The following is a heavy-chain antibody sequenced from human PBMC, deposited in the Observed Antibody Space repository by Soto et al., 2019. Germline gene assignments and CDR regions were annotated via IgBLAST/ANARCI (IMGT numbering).Heavy chain of an antibody. D-gene: IGHD6-13*01. CDR1: SGSISSSNW. J-gene: IGHJ6*02. Sequence: SETLSLTCAVSSGSISSSNWWSWVRQPPGKGLEWIGDIYHSGSTNYNPSLKSRVTISVDTSKNQFSLKLSSVTAADTAVYYCARGEGSSWADYYYYGMDVWGQGTTVTVSS. CDR2: IYHSGST. CDR3: ARGEGSSWADYYYYGMDV. V-gene: IGHV4-4*02.